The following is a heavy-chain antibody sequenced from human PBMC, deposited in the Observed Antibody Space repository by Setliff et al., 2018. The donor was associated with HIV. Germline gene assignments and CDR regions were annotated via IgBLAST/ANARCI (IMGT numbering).Heavy chain of an antibody. CDR2: IYARGST. CDR3: ARELLRSWDGYYDYFDF. J-gene: IGHJ4*02. Sequence: SSETLSLTCAVSGYAISSGYYWGWIRRPPGKGLEWIGSIYARGSTYYNPSLKSRVTISVDTSKNQFSLKLSSVTAADTAVYYCARELLRSWDGYYDYFDFWGQGALVTVSS. D-gene: IGHD3-22*01. CDR1: GYAISSGYY. V-gene: IGHV4-38-2*02.